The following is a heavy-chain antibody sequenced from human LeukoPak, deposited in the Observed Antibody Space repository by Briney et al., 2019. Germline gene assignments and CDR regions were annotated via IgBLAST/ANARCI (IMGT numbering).Heavy chain of an antibody. D-gene: IGHD5-18*01. V-gene: IGHV5-51*01. CDR1: GYSFTSYW. CDR2: IYPGDSDT. CDR3: ARNAEGGYSYGSVYGWFDP. Sequence: AGESLKISCKGSGYSFTSYWIGWVRQMPGKGLEWMGIIYPGDSDTRYSPSFQGQVTISADKSISTAYLQWSSLKASDTAMYYCARNAEGGYSYGSVYGWFDPWGQGTLVTVSS. J-gene: IGHJ5*02.